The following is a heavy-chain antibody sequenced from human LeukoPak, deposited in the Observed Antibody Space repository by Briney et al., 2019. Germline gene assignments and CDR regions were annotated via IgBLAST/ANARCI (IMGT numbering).Heavy chain of an antibody. CDR1: ESTFSGYY. CDR3: AGTMTIFGAAIPHYFGLDV. J-gene: IGHJ6*02. CDR2: INPNNDGT. D-gene: IGHD3-3*01. V-gene: IGHV1-2*02. Sequence: ASVKVSCKSSESTFSGYYLHWVRQAPGQGLEWLGWINPNNDGTSYAQKFQGRVAMTRDTSINTAYMELNGLRSDDTAVYYCAGTMTIFGAAIPHYFGLDVWGHGTTVIVSS.